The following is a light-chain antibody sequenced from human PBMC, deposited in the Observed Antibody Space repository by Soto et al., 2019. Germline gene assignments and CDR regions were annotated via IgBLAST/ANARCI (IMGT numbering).Light chain of an antibody. CDR3: QSYDTRLSARV. Sequence: QSVLTQPPSVSGAPGQRVTISCTGSRSNFGAGYDVHWYQQLPGTAPKLLIYSNSNRPSGVPDRFSGSKSGTAASLAITGLQAEDEADYYCQSYDTRLSARVFGGGTKLTVL. V-gene: IGLV1-40*01. J-gene: IGLJ3*02. CDR2: SNS. CDR1: RSNFGAGYD.